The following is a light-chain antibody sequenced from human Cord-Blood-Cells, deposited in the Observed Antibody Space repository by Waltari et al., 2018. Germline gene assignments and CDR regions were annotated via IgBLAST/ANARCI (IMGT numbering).Light chain of an antibody. CDR1: SSAVGGYNY. CDR3: SSYTSSSTWV. J-gene: IGLJ3*02. V-gene: IGLV2-14*01. CDR2: DVS. Sequence: QSALTQPASVSGSPGQSITLSCTGTSSAVGGYNYVSWYQQNPGKAPKLMIYDVSNRPSGVSNRFSGSKSGNTASLTISGLQAEDEADYYCSSYTSSSTWVFGGGTKLTVL.